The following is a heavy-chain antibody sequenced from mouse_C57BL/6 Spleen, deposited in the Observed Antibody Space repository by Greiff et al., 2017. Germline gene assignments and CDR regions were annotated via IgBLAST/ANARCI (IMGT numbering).Heavy chain of an antibody. CDR1: GFTFSDYY. CDR3: ARRGYGSSYFDY. J-gene: IGHJ2*01. Sequence: DVKLVESEGGLVQPGSSMKLSCTASGFTFSDYYMAWVRQVPEKGLEWVANINYDGSSTYYLDSLKSRFIISRDNAKNILYLQMSSLKSEDTATYYCARRGYGSSYFDYWGQGTTRTVSS. V-gene: IGHV5-16*01. CDR2: INYDGSST. D-gene: IGHD1-1*01.